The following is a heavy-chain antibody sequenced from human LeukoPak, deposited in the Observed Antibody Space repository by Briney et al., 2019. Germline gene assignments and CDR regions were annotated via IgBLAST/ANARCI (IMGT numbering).Heavy chain of an antibody. CDR1: GFTFGDYA. Sequence: GGSLRLSCTASGFTFGDYAMSWFRQAPGKGLEWVGFIRSKAYGGTTEYAASVKGRFTISRDDSKSIAYLQMNSLKTEDTAVYYCTRYYDILTGPFDYWGQGTLVTVSS. CDR2: IRSKAYGGTT. J-gene: IGHJ4*02. D-gene: IGHD3-9*01. CDR3: TRYYDILTGPFDY. V-gene: IGHV3-49*03.